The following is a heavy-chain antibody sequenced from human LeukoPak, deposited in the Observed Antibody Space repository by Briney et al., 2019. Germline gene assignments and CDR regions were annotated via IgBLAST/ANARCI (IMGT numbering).Heavy chain of an antibody. CDR2: IFHTGTT. V-gene: IGHV4-59*01. CDR1: GDSISSYY. J-gene: IGHJ6*02. D-gene: IGHD6-13*01. Sequence: PSETLSLTCTVSGDSISSYYWSWIRQSPGKGLEWIGCIFHTGTTNYNPSLKSRVSISIDTSKNQFSLKLSSVTAADTAVYYCARDLGAAAGDPYYYYGMDVWGQGTTVTVSS. CDR3: ARDLGAAAGDPYYYYGMDV.